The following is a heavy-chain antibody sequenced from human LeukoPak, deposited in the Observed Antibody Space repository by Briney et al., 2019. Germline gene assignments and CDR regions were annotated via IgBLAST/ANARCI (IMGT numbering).Heavy chain of an antibody. CDR1: GYTFTSYD. CDR3: ARNVPSTGDFVY. Sequence: ASVKVSCKASGYTFTSYDINWVRQATGQGLEWMGWMNPNRGNTGYAQKFQGRVTMTRDTSISTAYMELSSLTSEDTAVCYCARNVPSTGDFVYWGQGTLVTVSS. D-gene: IGHD3-10*01. J-gene: IGHJ4*02. V-gene: IGHV1-8*01. CDR2: MNPNRGNT.